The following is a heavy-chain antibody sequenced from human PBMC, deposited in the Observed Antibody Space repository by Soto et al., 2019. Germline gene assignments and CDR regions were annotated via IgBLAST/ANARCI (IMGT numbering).Heavy chain of an antibody. CDR1: GFTFSSYA. CDR3: ARERVNTFRSYYYYYYGMDV. Sequence: QVPLVESGGGVVQPGRSLRLSCAASGFTFSSYAMHWVRQAQGKGLEWVAVISYDGSNKYYADSVKGRFTISRDNSKDTLDMHMNSLRAEDTAVYYCARERVNTFRSYYYYYYGMDVWGQGTTVTVSS. J-gene: IGHJ6*02. CDR2: ISYDGSNK. V-gene: IGHV3-30-3*01. D-gene: IGHD3-16*01.